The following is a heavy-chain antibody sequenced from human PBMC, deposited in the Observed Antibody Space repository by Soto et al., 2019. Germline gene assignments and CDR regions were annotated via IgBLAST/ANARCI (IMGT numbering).Heavy chain of an antibody. CDR3: ARVSRYYYLYYYVY. J-gene: IGHJ4*01. D-gene: IGHD3-10*01. CDR1: GFTFSDHF. V-gene: IGHV3-11*06. CDR2: ISTTRNYT. Sequence: PGGSLRLSCTVSGFTFSDHFMAWVRQAPGKGLEWVSDISTTRNYTKYADSVKGRFSMSRDNARNSVYLQMNRLRADDTAVYYCARVSRYYYLYYYVYWCPGPLVTVSS.